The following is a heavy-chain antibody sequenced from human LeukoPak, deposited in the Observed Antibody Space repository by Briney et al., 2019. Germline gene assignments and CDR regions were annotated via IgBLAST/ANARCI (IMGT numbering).Heavy chain of an antibody. J-gene: IGHJ4*02. V-gene: IGHV3-7*01. CDR3: ARDYGGSDFDY. D-gene: IGHD3-16*01. CDR1: GFTFNNYW. CDR2: INQDGSEK. Sequence: GGSLRLSCAASGFTFNNYWMSWVRQAPGKGLEWVANINQDGSEKHYVDSVKGRFTISRDNAKNSLYLQINSLSAEDTAVYYCARDYGGSDFDYWGQGTLVTVSS.